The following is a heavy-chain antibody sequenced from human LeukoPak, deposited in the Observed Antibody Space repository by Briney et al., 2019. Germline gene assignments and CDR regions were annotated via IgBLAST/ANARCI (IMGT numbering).Heavy chain of an antibody. V-gene: IGHV3-53*01. CDR1: GFIGSGSY. CDR3: ARDLDSYGSY. J-gene: IGHJ4*02. Sequence: GGSLRLSCAASGFIGSGSYMSWVRQAPGKGLEWASVIYNDGSTYYVDSVKGGFTISRDNSKNTLYLQMNSLGAEGTAVYYCARDLDSYGSYWGQGTLVTVSS. D-gene: IGHD5-18*01. CDR2: IYNDGST.